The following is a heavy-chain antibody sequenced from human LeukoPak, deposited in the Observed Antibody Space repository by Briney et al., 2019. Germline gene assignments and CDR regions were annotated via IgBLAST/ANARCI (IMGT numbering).Heavy chain of an antibody. V-gene: IGHV3-30-3*01. CDR2: ISYDGSNK. D-gene: IGHD3-9*01. Sequence: GGSLRLSCAASGFTFSSYAMHWVRQAPGKGLEWVAVISYDGSNKYYADSVKGRFTTSRDNSKNTLYLQMNSLRAEDTAVYYCARDFGLPDDILTGYQYYYGMDVWGQGTTVTVSS. CDR1: GFTFSSYA. J-gene: IGHJ6*02. CDR3: ARDFGLPDDILTGYQYYYGMDV.